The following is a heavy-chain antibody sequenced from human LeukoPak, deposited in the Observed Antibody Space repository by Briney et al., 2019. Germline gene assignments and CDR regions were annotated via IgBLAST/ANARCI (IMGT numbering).Heavy chain of an antibody. Sequence: GGSLRLSCAASGFPFSSYSMNWVRQAPGKGLEWVSYITSTSSTMYYADGVKGRFAISRDNVKNSLYLQMNSLRAEDTAVYYCARKSGSSGYPFDYWGQGTLVTVSS. V-gene: IGHV3-48*01. CDR1: GFPFSSYS. D-gene: IGHD3-22*01. CDR2: ITSTSSTM. CDR3: ARKSGSSGYPFDY. J-gene: IGHJ4*02.